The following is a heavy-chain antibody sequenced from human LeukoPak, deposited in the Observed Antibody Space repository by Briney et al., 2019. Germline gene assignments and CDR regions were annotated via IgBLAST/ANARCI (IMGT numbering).Heavy chain of an antibody. V-gene: IGHV4-59*08. Sequence: PSETLSLTCTFSGGSISSYYWTWFRQPPGKGLEWIGSFYNSGSTSYNPSLGSRVTISLDTSKNLFSLKLTSETAADSAIYYCASTQQWLASYYWGQGTLVTVSS. CDR3: ASTQQWLASYY. D-gene: IGHD6-19*01. J-gene: IGHJ4*02. CDR2: FYNSGST. CDR1: GGSISSYY.